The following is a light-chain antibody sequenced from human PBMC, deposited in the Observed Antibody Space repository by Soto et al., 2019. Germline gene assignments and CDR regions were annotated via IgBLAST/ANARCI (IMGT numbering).Light chain of an antibody. CDR2: DAS. Sequence: EIVLTQSPATLSLSPGERATLSCRASQSVSSYLAWYQQKPGQAPRLLIYDASNRATGIPARFSGSGSGSVFTLTISHLEHEDFAVYYYQQRSNSPLTFGGGTKVEIK. CDR1: QSVSSY. V-gene: IGKV3-11*01. CDR3: QQRSNSPLT. J-gene: IGKJ4*01.